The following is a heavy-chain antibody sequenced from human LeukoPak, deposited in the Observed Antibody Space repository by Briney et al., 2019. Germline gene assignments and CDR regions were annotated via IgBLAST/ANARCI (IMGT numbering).Heavy chain of an antibody. D-gene: IGHD1-26*01. J-gene: IGHJ3*02. V-gene: IGHV4-59*02. Sequence: SETLSLTCTVSGGSVRSYYWSWIRQPPGEGLEWIAYIHNSGSTNYNPSLKSRVTISVDTSKNHLSLKLSSVTAADTAVYYCVRDWEGFNFDIWGQGTMVTVSS. CDR3: VRDWEGFNFDI. CDR2: IHNSGST. CDR1: GGSVRSYY.